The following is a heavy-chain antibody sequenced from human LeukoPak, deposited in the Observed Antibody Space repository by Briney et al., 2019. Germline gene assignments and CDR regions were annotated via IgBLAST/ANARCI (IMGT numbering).Heavy chain of an antibody. J-gene: IGHJ3*02. D-gene: IGHD1-26*01. Sequence: PSETLSLTCTVSGGSISSSSYYWGWIRQPPGKGLEWIGSIYYSGSTYYNPSLKSRVTISVDTSKNQFSLKLSSVTAADTAVYYCASPSPELDAFDIWGQGTMVTVSS. CDR3: ASPSPELDAFDI. CDR1: GGSISSSSYY. V-gene: IGHV4-39*01. CDR2: IYYSGST.